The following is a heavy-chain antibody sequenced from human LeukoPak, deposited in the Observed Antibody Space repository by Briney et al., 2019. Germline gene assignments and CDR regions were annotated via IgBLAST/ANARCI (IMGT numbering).Heavy chain of an antibody. CDR2: IIPILGIA. J-gene: IGHJ4*02. Sequence: GASVKVSCKASGGTFSSYAISWVRQAPGQGLEWMGRIIPILGIANYAQKFQGRVTITADKSTSTAYMELSSLRSDDTAVYYCARGLGCYDSSEYFDYWGQGTLVTVSS. V-gene: IGHV1-69*04. CDR3: ARGLGCYDSSEYFDY. D-gene: IGHD3-22*01. CDR1: GGTFSSYA.